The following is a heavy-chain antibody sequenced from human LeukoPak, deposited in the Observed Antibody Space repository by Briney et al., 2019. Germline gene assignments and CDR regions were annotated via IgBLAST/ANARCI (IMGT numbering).Heavy chain of an antibody. J-gene: IGHJ5*02. D-gene: IGHD6-13*01. V-gene: IGHV1-2*02. CDR3: ATPSSSSWYGFDP. CDR1: GYTFTGYY. Sequence: ASVKVSCKTSGYTFTGYYIHWVRQAPGQGLECMGWIDPNSGGTNYAQKFQGRVTMTRDTSISTAYMELSRLTSADTAVYRCATPSSSSWYGFDPWGQGTLVTVS. CDR2: IDPNSGGT.